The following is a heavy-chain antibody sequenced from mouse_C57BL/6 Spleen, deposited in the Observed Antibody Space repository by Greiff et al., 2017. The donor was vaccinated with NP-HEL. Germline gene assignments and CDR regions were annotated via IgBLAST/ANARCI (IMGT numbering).Heavy chain of an antibody. CDR1: GFSLTSYA. CDR3: AGYYSNLYYYAMDY. V-gene: IGHV2-9-1*01. D-gene: IGHD2-5*01. Sequence: VKLMESGPGLVAPSQSLSITCTVSGFSLTSYAISWVRQPPGKGLEWLGVIWTGGGTNYNSALKSRLSISKDNSKSQVFLKMNSLQTDDTARYYCAGYYSNLYYYAMDYWGQGTSVTVSS. J-gene: IGHJ4*01. CDR2: IWTGGGT.